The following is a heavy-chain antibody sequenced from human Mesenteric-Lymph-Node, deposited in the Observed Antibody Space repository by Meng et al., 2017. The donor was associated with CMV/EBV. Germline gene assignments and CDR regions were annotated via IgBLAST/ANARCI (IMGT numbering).Heavy chain of an antibody. CDR3: ARTSIAAAATGY. CDR1: GGSISSGGYY. CDR2: ISYSGST. Sequence: CTVSGGSISSGGYYWSWIRQHPGKGLEWIGYISYSGSTYYNPSLKSRVTISVDTSKNQFSLKLSSVTATDTAVYYCARTSIAAAATGYWGQGTLVTVSS. V-gene: IGHV4-31*03. J-gene: IGHJ4*02. D-gene: IGHD6-13*01.